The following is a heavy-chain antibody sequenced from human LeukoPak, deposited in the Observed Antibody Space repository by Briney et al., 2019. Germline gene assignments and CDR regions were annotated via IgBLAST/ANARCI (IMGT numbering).Heavy chain of an antibody. D-gene: IGHD3-22*01. CDR3: AGGPSGVVTMM. Sequence: GGSLRLSCTASGFRVGANYMCWVRQAPGKGLEWVSFIFSGGSTYYVDSVKGRFTISRDRSKNILYLQMISLTVTGMAVYFCAGGPSGVVTMMGDQGTLVTVSA. CDR2: IFSGGST. J-gene: IGHJ4*02. V-gene: IGHV3-66*01. CDR1: GFRVGANY.